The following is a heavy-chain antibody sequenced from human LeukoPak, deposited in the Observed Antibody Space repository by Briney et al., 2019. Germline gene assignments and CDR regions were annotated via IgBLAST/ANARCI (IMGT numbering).Heavy chain of an antibody. J-gene: IGHJ4*02. D-gene: IGHD2-2*01. CDR2: IYYSGST. CDR3: ARGLGYCSSISCLYLDY. Sequence: PSETLSLTCTVSGGSISSSSYYWGWIRQPPGKGLEWIGSIYYSGSTYYNPSLKSRVTISVDTSKNQFSLKLSSVTAADTAVYYCARGLGYCSSISCLYLDYWGQGTLVTVSS. V-gene: IGHV4-39*07. CDR1: GGSISSSSYY.